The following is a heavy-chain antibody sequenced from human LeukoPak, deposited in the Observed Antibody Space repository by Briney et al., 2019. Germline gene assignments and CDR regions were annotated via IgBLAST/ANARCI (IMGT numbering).Heavy chain of an antibody. CDR3: ARGLQVGATSDY. V-gene: IGHV1-8*01. Sequence: GASVKVSCKASGYTFTGYDINCVRQATGQGLEWMGWMNPNSGNTGYAQKFQGRVTMTRNTSISTAYMEPSSLRSEDTAVYYCARGLQVGATSDYWGQGTLVTVSS. CDR2: MNPNSGNT. J-gene: IGHJ4*02. CDR1: GYTFTGYD. D-gene: IGHD1-26*01.